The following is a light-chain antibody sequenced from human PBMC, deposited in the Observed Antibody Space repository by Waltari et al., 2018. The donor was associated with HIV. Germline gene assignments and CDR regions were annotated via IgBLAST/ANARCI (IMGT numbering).Light chain of an antibody. CDR1: QSIRNN. CDR3: QQGYSTPYT. Sequence: DIQMTQSPSSLSASVGVRVTITCRESQSIRNNLNWYQRKPRKAPNLLIYAATRLYSGVPSRISGSGSETDFTLTINSLQPEDSATYFCQQGYSTPYTFGQGTQLQIK. V-gene: IGKV1-39*01. J-gene: IGKJ2*01. CDR2: AAT.